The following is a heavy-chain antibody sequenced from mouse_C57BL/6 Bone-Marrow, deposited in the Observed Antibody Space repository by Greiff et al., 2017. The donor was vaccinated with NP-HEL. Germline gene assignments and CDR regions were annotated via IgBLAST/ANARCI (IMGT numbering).Heavy chain of an antibody. J-gene: IGHJ2*01. CDR3: ARSPIYDGYYSYFDY. CDR2: INPSSGYT. D-gene: IGHD2-3*01. CDR1: GYTFTSYW. V-gene: IGHV1-7*01. Sequence: QVQLKESGAELAKPGASVKLSCKASGYTFTSYWMHRVKQRPGQGLEWIGYINPSSGYTKYNQKFKDKATLTADKSSSTAYMQLSSLTYEDSAVYYCARSPIYDGYYSYFDYWGQGTTLTVSS.